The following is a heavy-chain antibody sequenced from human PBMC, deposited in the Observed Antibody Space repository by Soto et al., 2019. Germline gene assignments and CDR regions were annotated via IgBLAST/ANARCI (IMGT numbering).Heavy chain of an antibody. CDR2: IFSSGST. D-gene: IGHD5-12*01. Sequence: PSETLSLTCTVSGGSINTFYWSWVRQHAGKGLEWIGRIFSSGSTSFNPSHESRVAMSVDTTKNHFSLNLSSVTAADMAVYYCAREGSYSAYNFAHGIQLWSFDFWGQGALVTVSS. J-gene: IGHJ4*02. CDR3: AREGSYSAYNFAHGIQLWSFDF. V-gene: IGHV4-4*07. CDR1: GGSINTFY.